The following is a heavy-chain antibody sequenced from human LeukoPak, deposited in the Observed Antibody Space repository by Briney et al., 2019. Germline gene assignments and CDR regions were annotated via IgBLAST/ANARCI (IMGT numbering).Heavy chain of an antibody. V-gene: IGHV1-18*01. CDR2: LSAHIGDT. Sequence: ASVKVSCKASGYSFTTFGITWVRQAPGQGLEWMAWLSAHIGDTNYSQKFQGRVTVTSDTSTSTAYMELSSLRSEDTAVYYCARRLFGEWAFDYWGQGTLVTVSS. CDR1: GYSFTTFG. CDR3: ARRLFGEWAFDY. J-gene: IGHJ4*02. D-gene: IGHD3-10*02.